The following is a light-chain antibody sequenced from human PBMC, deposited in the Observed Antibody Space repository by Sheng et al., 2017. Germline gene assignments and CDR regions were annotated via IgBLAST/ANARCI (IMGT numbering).Light chain of an antibody. V-gene: IGLV3-19*01. CDR2: DKD. CDR3: QVWDSNTDHRV. CDR1: SLRSYY. J-gene: IGLJ3*02. Sequence: SSELTQDPAVSVALGQTVRITCQGDSLRSYYVSWYQQKPGQAPVLVMYDKDKRPSGIPDRFSGSSSENTASLTIAGPQAEDEADYYCQVWDSNTDHRVFGGGTKLTVL.